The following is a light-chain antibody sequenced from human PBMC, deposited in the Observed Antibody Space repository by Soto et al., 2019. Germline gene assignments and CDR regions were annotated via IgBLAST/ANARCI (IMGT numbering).Light chain of an antibody. CDR3: QQRADWPPLT. CDR1: QSVSSY. J-gene: IGKJ4*01. Sequence: EIVLTQSPATLSLSPGERATLSCRASQSVSSYLAWYQHKPGQAPRLLIYDASNRATGIPARLSGSGSGTDFPLTISSLEPEDFAVYYCQQRADWPPLTFGGGTKVEIK. CDR2: DAS. V-gene: IGKV3-11*01.